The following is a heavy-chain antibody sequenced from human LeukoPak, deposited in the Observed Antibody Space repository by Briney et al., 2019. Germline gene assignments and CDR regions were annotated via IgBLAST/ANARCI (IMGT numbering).Heavy chain of an antibody. Sequence: ASVNVSCKASGYTFTGYYMHWVRQAPGQGLEWMGWINPNSGGTNYAQKFQGRVTMTRDTSISTAYMELSRLRSDDTAVYYCARVFGAVAGTGYFDYWGQGTLVTVSS. V-gene: IGHV1-2*02. CDR2: INPNSGGT. J-gene: IGHJ4*02. CDR1: GYTFTGYY. D-gene: IGHD6-19*01. CDR3: ARVFGAVAGTGYFDY.